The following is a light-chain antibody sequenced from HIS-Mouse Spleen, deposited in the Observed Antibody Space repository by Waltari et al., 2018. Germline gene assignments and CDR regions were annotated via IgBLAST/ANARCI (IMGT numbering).Light chain of an antibody. Sequence: SYELTQPPSVSVSPGQTARITCSGDALPNKYAYWYQQKSGQAPVLVTHEDSKRPSGIPERFSGSSSGTMATLTISGAQVEDEADYYCYSTDSSGNHRVFGGGTKLTVL. J-gene: IGLJ2*01. CDR3: YSTDSSGNHRV. CDR2: EDS. CDR1: ALPNKY. V-gene: IGLV3-10*01.